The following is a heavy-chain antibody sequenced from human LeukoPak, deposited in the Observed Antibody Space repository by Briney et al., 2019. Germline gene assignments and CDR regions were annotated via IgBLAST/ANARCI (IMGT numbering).Heavy chain of an antibody. CDR2: IYAGGSGSA. J-gene: IGHJ4*02. Sequence: GGSLRLSCAASGFTVSSNDMSWVRQAPGKGLEWVSLIYAGGSGSAYYADSVKGRFTGSRHGSKNTLDLQMNSLRVDDTAVYYCLRQGRGSPPRWGQGTLVTVSS. D-gene: IGHD1-26*01. CDR1: GFTVSSND. V-gene: IGHV3-53*04. CDR3: LRQGRGSPPR.